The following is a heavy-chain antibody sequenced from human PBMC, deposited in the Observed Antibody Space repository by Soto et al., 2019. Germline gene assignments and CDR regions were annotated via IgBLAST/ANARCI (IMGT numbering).Heavy chain of an antibody. V-gene: IGHV1-2*02. CDR1: GYTFTGYY. J-gene: IGHJ6*02. D-gene: IGHD1-26*01. Sequence: ASVKVSCKASGYTFTGYYMHWVRQAPGQGLEWMGWINPNSGGTNYAQKFQGRVTMTRDTSISTAYMELSRLRSDDTAVYYCAREWEWELLRHYYGMDVWGQGTTATVSS. CDR2: INPNSGGT. CDR3: AREWEWELLRHYYGMDV.